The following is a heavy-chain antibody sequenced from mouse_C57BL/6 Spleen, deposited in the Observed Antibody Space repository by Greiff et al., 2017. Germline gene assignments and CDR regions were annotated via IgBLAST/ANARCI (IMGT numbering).Heavy chain of an antibody. CDR3: AREVVAY. CDR1: GFTFSDYG. J-gene: IGHJ3*01. V-gene: IGHV5-17*01. CDR2: ISSGSSTI. Sequence: EVHLVESGGGLVKPGGSLKLSCAASGFTFSDYGMHWVRQAPEKGLEWVAYISSGSSTIYYADTVKGRFTISRDNAKNTLFLQMTSLRSEDTAMYYCAREVVAYWGQGTLVTVSA.